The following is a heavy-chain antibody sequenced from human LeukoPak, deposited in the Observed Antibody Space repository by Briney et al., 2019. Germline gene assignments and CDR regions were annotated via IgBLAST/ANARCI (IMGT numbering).Heavy chain of an antibody. CDR2: VSGSGLST. CDR1: GFTFSNYA. V-gene: IGHV3-23*01. D-gene: IGHD2-15*01. CDR3: AKDRISVAAPYNWSDP. J-gene: IGHJ5*02. Sequence: PGGSLRLSCAASGFTFSNYAMSWVRQAPGKGLEWVSTVSGSGLSTYSADSVKGRFTISRDNSKNTLSLQMNSLRAEDTAVYYCAKDRISVAAPYNWSDPWGQGTLVTVSS.